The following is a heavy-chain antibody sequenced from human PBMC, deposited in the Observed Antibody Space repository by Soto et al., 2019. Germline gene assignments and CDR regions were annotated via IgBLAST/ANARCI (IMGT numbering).Heavy chain of an antibody. J-gene: IGHJ6*02. D-gene: IGHD6-6*01. CDR2: ISSSSSYI. Sequence: GGSLRLSCAASGFTFSSYSMNWVRQAPGKGLAWVSSISSSSSYIYYADSVKGRFTISRDNAKNSLYLQMNSLRAEDTAVYYCARGGYSSSPPIFYGRDGWGQGTTVTVSS. CDR3: ARGGYSSSPPIFYGRDG. V-gene: IGHV3-21*01. CDR1: GFTFSSYS.